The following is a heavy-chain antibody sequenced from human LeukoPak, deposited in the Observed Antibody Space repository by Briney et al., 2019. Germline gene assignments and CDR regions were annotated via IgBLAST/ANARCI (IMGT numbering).Heavy chain of an antibody. V-gene: IGHV4-59*11. D-gene: IGHD5-18*01. CDR2: IYYSGTT. J-gene: IGHJ5*02. CDR1: GGSIGSHY. Sequence: SETLSLTCTVSGGSIGSHYWSWIRQPPGEGLEWIGYIYYSGTTSYNPSLKSRVTISVDTSKNQFSLKLSSVTAADTAVYYCARHPTALVSYGFDPWGQGTLVTVSS. CDR3: ARHPTALVSYGFDP.